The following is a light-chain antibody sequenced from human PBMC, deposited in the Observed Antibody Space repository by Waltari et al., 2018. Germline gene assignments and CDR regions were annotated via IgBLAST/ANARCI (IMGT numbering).Light chain of an antibody. V-gene: IGLV3-1*01. CDR3: QTWDSSTVV. J-gene: IGLJ2*01. CDR2: QHN. Sequence: SYDLTQPPSVSVSPGQTARIPCSGDKLELKFAYWYQQKPGQSPVLVIYQHNKRPSGISERFSGSNSGNTATLTISGTQAMDEADYYCQTWDSSTVVFGGGTKLTVL. CDR1: KLELKF.